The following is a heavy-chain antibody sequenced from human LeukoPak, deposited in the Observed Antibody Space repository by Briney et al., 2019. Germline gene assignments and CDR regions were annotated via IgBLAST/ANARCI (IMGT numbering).Heavy chain of an antibody. V-gene: IGHV3-21*01. D-gene: IGHD5-24*01. Sequence: GGSLILSCAASGFTFSSHSMNWVRQAPGKGLEWVSSIPRSGRSMFYADSVKGRFTISRDNAKNSVDLQMNSLRAEDTAVYYCAREMSAIQDLDYWGLGTLVTVSS. CDR2: IPRSGRSM. CDR3: AREMSAIQDLDY. CDR1: GFTFSSHS. J-gene: IGHJ4*02.